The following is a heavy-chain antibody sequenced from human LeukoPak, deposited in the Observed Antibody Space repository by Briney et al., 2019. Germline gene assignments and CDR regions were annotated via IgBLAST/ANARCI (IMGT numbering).Heavy chain of an antibody. Sequence: GSLRLSCAASGFTFSNAWMSWIRQPAGKGLEWIGRIYTSGSTNYDPSLKGRVTISVDTSKNQFSLKLSSVTAADTAVYYCARDKDWNFDWGQGTLVTVSS. CDR2: IYTSGST. CDR3: ARDKDWNFD. J-gene: IGHJ4*02. D-gene: IGHD1-7*01. V-gene: IGHV4-4*07. CDR1: GFTFSNAW.